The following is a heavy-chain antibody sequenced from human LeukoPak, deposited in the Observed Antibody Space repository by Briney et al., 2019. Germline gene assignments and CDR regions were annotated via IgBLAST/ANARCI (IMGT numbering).Heavy chain of an antibody. CDR3: ARRGRSQYYYYGMDV. J-gene: IGHJ6*02. V-gene: IGHV3-48*01. CDR1: GFPFSTYS. CDR2: ITSTSDTI. Sequence: PGGSLRLSCVTSGFPFSTYSMNWVRQAPGKGLEWLSYITSTSDTIYYADSVKGRFTISRDNAKNSLYLQMNSLRAEDTAVYYCARRGRSQYYYYGMDVWGQGTTVTVSS.